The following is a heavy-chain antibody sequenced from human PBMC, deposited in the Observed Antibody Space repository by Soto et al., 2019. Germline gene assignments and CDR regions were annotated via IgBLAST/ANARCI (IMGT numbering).Heavy chain of an antibody. Sequence: ASVKVSCKASGYTFTSYGISWVRQAPGQGLEWMGWISAYNGNTNYAQKLQGRVTMTTDTSTSTAYMELRRLRSDDTAVYYCARVVRGYSGYGSFSWFDPWVQGTMVSVSA. CDR1: GYTFTSYG. CDR3: ARVVRGYSGYGSFSWFDP. D-gene: IGHD5-12*01. J-gene: IGHJ5*02. CDR2: ISAYNGNT. V-gene: IGHV1-18*04.